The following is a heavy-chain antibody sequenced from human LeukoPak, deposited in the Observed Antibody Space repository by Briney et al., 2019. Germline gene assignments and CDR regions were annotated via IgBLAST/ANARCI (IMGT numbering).Heavy chain of an antibody. CDR2: IGIDSGNT. D-gene: IGHD5-24*01. CDR1: GFTFSDYS. V-gene: IGHV3-48*01. CDR3: ARDYKYAFDN. Sequence: GSLRLSCAASGFTFSDYSMNWVRQAPGKELEWISYIGIDSGNTNYADSVKGRFTISGDKAKNSLYLQMNSLRVEDTAVYYCARDYKYAFDNWGQGTLVTVSS. J-gene: IGHJ4*02.